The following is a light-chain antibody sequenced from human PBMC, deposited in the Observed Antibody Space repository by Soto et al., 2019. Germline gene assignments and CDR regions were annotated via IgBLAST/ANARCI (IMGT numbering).Light chain of an antibody. CDR2: DAS. V-gene: IGKV1-5*01. CDR1: QSIRNW. J-gene: IGKJ2*01. Sequence: DIQMTQSPPTLAASVGDRVTITCRASQSIRNWLAWYQQKPGKAPKLLIYDASTLESGVPSRFSGSGSATEFTLTISSLQPDDFATYYCHQYDSSSGYTFGQGTKLEIK. CDR3: HQYDSSSGYT.